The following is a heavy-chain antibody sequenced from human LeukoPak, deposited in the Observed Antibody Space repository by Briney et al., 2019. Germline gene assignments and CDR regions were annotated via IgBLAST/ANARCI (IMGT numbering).Heavy chain of an antibody. J-gene: IGHJ4*02. Sequence: PGGSLRLSCAASEFSVSSNYMIWVRQAPGKGLECVSIIYSGGTTYYADSVRGRFTISRDNSKNTLYLQMDRLRVEDTAVYYCARKSDSLMLRGGDCWGQGTLVTVSS. CDR3: ARKSDSLMLRGGDC. V-gene: IGHV3-66*01. CDR2: IYSGGTT. CDR1: EFSVSSNY. D-gene: IGHD3-10*01.